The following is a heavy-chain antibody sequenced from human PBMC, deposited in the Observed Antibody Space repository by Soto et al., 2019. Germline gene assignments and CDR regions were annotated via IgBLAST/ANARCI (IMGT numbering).Heavy chain of an antibody. V-gene: IGHV3-48*01. CDR3: ARASYGDSSFAFDI. J-gene: IGHJ3*02. CDR2: ISSSSSTI. CDR1: GFTFSSYS. D-gene: IGHD4-17*01. Sequence: GGSLRLSCAASGFTFSSYSMNWVRQAPGKGLEWVSYISSSSSTIYYADSVKGRFTISRDNAKNSLYLQMNSLRAEDTAVYYCARASYGDSSFAFDIWGQGTMVTVSS.